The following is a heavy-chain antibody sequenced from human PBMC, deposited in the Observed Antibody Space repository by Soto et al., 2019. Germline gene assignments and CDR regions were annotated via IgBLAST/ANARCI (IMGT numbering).Heavy chain of an antibody. CDR1: GCTFSSYS. CDR2: IKQDGSEK. J-gene: IGHJ3*02. D-gene: IGHD3-10*01. V-gene: IGHV3-7*04. CDR3: ARGAGSYFRRVVGAFDI. Sequence: PGGSLRLSCAASGCTFSSYSVTWVRQAPGKGREWVANIKQDGSEKFYVDSVKGRFTISRDNAKNSLYMQMNSLRAEDTAVYYCARGAGSYFRRVVGAFDIWGQGTMVTVSS.